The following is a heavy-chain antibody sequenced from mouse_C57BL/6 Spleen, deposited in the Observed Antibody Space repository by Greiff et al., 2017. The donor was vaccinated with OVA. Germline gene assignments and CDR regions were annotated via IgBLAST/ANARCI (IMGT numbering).Heavy chain of an antibody. D-gene: IGHD3-1*01. CDR3: APRRDYAMDY. V-gene: IGHV14-2*01. CDR1: GFNIKDYY. J-gene: IGHJ4*01. CDR2: IDPEDGET. Sequence: VQLQQSGAELVKPGASVKLSCTASGFNIKDYYMHWVKQRTEQGLEWIGRIDPEDGETKYAPQFQGKATITADTSSNTAYLQLSSLTSEDTAVYYCAPRRDYAMDYWGQGTSVTVSS.